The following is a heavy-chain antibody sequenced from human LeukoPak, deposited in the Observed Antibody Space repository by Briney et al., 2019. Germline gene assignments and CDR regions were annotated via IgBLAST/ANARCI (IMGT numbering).Heavy chain of an antibody. J-gene: IGHJ4*02. CDR1: GGSIKGGGFF. CDR2: IYYSGST. V-gene: IGHV4-31*03. CDR3: ARGGTGYYNFDY. D-gene: IGHD3/OR15-3a*01. Sequence: NPSQTLSLTCSVSGGSIKGGGFFWNWVRQHPGKGLEWIGHIYYSGSTSYNPSVKSRVTISVDTSKNQFSLKLSSVTAADTAVYYCARGGTGYYNFDYWGQGTLVTVSS.